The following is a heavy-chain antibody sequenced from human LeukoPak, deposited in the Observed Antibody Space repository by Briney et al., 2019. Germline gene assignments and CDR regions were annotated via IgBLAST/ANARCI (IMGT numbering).Heavy chain of an antibody. CDR2: IYTSGST. CDR3: ARVRPSGSYYYYYGMDV. J-gene: IGHJ6*02. D-gene: IGHD1-26*01. V-gene: IGHV4-4*07. CDR1: GGSISSYY. Sequence: SETLSLTCTVSGGSISSYYWSWIRQPAGKGLEWIGRIYTSGSTNYNPSLKSRVTMSVDTFKNQFSLKLSSVTAADTAVYYCARVRPSGSYYYYYGMDVWGQGTTVTVSS.